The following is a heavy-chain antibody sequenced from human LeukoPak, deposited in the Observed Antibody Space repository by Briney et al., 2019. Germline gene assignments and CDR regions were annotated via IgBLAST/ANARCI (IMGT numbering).Heavy chain of an antibody. CDR2: VYYNGIT. CDR1: GVSISSYF. CDR3: ASQLGGTTFH. V-gene: IGHV4-59*01. Sequence: SETLSLTCTVSGVSISSYFWSWIRQPPGKGLEWIGYVYYNGITNYNPSLKSRVSISLDTSKNQFSLKLNSVTAADTAVYYCASQLGGTTFHWGQGTVDPVSS. J-gene: IGHJ4*02. D-gene: IGHD1-1*01.